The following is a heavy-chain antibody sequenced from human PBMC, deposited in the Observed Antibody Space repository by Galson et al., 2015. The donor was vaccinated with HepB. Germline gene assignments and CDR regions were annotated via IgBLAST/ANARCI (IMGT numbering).Heavy chain of an antibody. J-gene: IGHJ4*02. V-gene: IGHV3-23*01. Sequence: SLRLSCAASGFTFSSYAMSWVRQAPGKGLEWVLAISGSGGSTYYADSVKGRFTISRDNSKNTLYLQMNSLRAEDTAVYYCAKDRRTAWGIAVAGQFDYWGQGTLVTVSS. CDR3: AKDRRTAWGIAVAGQFDY. CDR1: GFTFSSYA. CDR2: ISGSGGST. D-gene: IGHD6-19*01.